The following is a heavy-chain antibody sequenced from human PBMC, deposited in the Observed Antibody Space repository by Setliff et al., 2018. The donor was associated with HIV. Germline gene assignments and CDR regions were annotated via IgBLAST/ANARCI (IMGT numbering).Heavy chain of an antibody. Sequence: GGSLRLSCAASGFTFNNYAMSWVRQAPGKGLEWVSDISGSGGRTYYADSVKGRFTISRDSSKNTLYLQMNSLRAEDTAVYYCAKDRTSYGDYVLRPSFDLWGRGTLVTVSS. CDR3: AKDRTSYGDYVLRPSFDL. D-gene: IGHD4-17*01. CDR2: ISGSGGRT. J-gene: IGHJ2*01. CDR1: GFTFNNYA. V-gene: IGHV3-23*01.